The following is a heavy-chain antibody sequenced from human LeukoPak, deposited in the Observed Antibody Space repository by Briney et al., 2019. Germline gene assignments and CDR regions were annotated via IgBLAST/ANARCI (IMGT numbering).Heavy chain of an antibody. CDR1: GGTFSSYA. CDR2: IIPILGIA. Sequence: GSSVKVSCKASGGTFSSYAISWVRQAPGQGLEWMGRIIPILGIANYAQKFQGRVTITAGKSTSTAYMELSSLRSEDTAVYYCAAQIYGGAFDIWGQGTMVTVSS. D-gene: IGHD4-23*01. J-gene: IGHJ3*02. CDR3: AAQIYGGAFDI. V-gene: IGHV1-69*04.